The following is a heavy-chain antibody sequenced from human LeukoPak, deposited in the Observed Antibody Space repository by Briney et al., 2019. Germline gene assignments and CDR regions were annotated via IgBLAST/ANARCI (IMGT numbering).Heavy chain of an antibody. J-gene: IGHJ4*02. D-gene: IGHD1-26*01. CDR3: ATQASSTEEPFAV. CDR2: IYYGGSP. Sequence: PSETLSLTCTVSGVSISSGGYYWHWIRQHPGKGLEWIAYIYYGGSPYHNPSLKSRLSISVDTSKNQFSLQLTSVTAADTAMYYCATQASSTEEPFAVWGQGTLVTVSS. V-gene: IGHV4-31*03. CDR1: GVSISSGGYY.